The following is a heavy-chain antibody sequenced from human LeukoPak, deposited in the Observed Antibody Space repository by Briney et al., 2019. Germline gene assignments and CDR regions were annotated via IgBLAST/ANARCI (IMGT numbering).Heavy chain of an antibody. Sequence: PSETLSLTCTVTGGSISSSSYYWGWIRQPPWKGLEGFGSIYYSGSTYYNPSLKSRVTISVDTSKNQFSLKLSSVTAADTAVYYCARQDGGYYYYYYMDVWGKGTTVTVSS. CDR3: ARQDGGYYYYYYMDV. V-gene: IGHV4-39*01. J-gene: IGHJ6*03. CDR1: GGSISSSSYY. CDR2: IYYSGST.